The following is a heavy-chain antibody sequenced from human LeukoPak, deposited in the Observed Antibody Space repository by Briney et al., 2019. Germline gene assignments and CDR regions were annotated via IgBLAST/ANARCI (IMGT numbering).Heavy chain of an antibody. Sequence: GGSLRLSCAASGFTFSSYWMHWVRQAPGKGLVWVSRINTDGSSTNYAHSVNGRFTISRDNAKNTQFLQMNSLRAEDTAVYYCARDVAVAGLSSAFDIWGQGTMVTVSS. CDR3: ARDVAVAGLSSAFDI. D-gene: IGHD6-19*01. CDR1: GFTFSSYW. CDR2: INTDGSST. J-gene: IGHJ3*02. V-gene: IGHV3-74*01.